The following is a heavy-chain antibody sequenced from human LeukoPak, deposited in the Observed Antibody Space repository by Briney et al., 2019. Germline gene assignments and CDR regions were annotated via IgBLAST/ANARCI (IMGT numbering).Heavy chain of an antibody. D-gene: IGHD3-10*01. CDR2: IYPGDSDT. Sequence: GESLKISCKGSGYSFTSYWIGWVRQMPGKGLEWMGIIYPGDSDTRYSPSFQGQVTISADKSISTAYLQWSSLKASDTAMYHCARHRESSITMVRGVIDDAFDIWGQGTMVTVSS. CDR1: GYSFTSYW. CDR3: ARHRESSITMVRGVIDDAFDI. V-gene: IGHV5-51*01. J-gene: IGHJ3*02.